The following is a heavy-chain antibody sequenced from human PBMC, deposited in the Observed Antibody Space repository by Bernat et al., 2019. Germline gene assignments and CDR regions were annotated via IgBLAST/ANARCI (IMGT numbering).Heavy chain of an antibody. Sequence: QVQLVESGGGVVQPGRSLRLSCAASGFTFSSYGMHWVRQAPGKGLEWVAVISYDGSNKYYADYVKGRFTISRDNSKNTLYLQMNSLRAEDTAVYYCAKGDTAMAKYYYYYYGMDVWGQGTTVTVSS. CDR1: GFTFSSYG. D-gene: IGHD5-18*01. V-gene: IGHV3-30*18. J-gene: IGHJ6*02. CDR2: ISYDGSNK. CDR3: AKGDTAMAKYYYYYYGMDV.